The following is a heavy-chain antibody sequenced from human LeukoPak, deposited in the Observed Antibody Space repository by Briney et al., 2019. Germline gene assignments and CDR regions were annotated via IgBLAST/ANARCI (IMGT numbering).Heavy chain of an antibody. D-gene: IGHD3-9*01. Sequence: PGRSLRLSCAASGFTFDDYAMHWVRQAPGKGLEWVSGISWNSGSIGYADSVKGRFTISRDNAKNSLYLQMNSLRAEDTALYYCAKGGLRYFDWLLHNWFDPWGQGTLDTVSS. CDR1: GFTFDDYA. J-gene: IGHJ5*02. V-gene: IGHV3-9*01. CDR3: AKGGLRYFDWLLHNWFDP. CDR2: ISWNSGSI.